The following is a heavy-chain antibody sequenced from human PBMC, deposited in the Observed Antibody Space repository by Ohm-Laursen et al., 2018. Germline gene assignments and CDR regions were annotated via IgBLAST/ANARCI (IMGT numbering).Heavy chain of an antibody. CDR3: ARSHVHDFGDYLDF. CDR2: IYYDGLNK. J-gene: IGHJ4*02. V-gene: IGHV3-33*08. D-gene: IGHD4-17*01. Sequence: SLRLSCTASGFAFSRYGMHWARQAPGKGLEWVAIIYYDGLNKYYADSVKGRFTISRDNSNNTLYLQMDSLRAEDTAVYYCARSHVHDFGDYLDFWGQGTLVTVSS. CDR1: GFAFSRYG.